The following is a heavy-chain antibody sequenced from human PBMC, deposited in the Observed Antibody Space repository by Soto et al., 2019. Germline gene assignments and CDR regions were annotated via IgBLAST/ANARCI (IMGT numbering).Heavy chain of an antibody. Sequence: QVQLQESCPGLVKPSETLSLTCTGSGGSISSYYWSWIRQPAGKGLEWIGRIYTSRSTNYNPSLQSRVTTSVDTSKIQICLKMGFVTAANPAVYCCARGGYSHEIGGQIFSFWGQGTLVTVSS. CDR2: IYTSRST. V-gene: IGHV4-4*07. CDR3: ARGGYSHEIGGQIFSF. CDR1: GGSISSYY. J-gene: IGHJ4*02. D-gene: IGHD3-16*01.